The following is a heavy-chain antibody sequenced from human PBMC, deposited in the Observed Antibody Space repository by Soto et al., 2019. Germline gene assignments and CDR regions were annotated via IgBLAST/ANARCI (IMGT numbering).Heavy chain of an antibody. CDR1: GGSISSSSYY. Sequence: QLQLQESGPGLVKPSETLSLTCTVSGGSISSSSYYWGWIRQPPGKGLEWIGSIYYSGSTYYNPSLKSRVTISVDTSKDQFSLKLSSVTAADTAVYYCARTDGYKAVLLFDLWGRGTLVTVSS. J-gene: IGHJ2*01. CDR2: IYYSGST. D-gene: IGHD5-12*01. V-gene: IGHV4-39*01. CDR3: ARTDGYKAVLLFDL.